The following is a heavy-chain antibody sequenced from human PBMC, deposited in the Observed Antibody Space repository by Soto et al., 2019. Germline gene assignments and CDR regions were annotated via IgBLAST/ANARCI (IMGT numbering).Heavy chain of an antibody. D-gene: IGHD6-13*01. V-gene: IGHV4-4*02. J-gene: IGHJ5*02. CDR3: ERLEQQDNNWFDP. CDR1: GGSISSSNW. Sequence: SETLSLTCAVSGGSISSSNWWSWVRQPPGKGLEWIWEIYHSGSINYNPSLKSRVTISVDKSKNQFSLTLSSVTAADTAVYYCERLEQQDNNWFDPWGLGTLVTV. CDR2: IYHSGSI.